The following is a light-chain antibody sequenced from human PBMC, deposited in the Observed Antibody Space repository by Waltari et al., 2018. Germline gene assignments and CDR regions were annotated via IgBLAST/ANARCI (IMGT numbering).Light chain of an antibody. CDR3: QHYVRLPVS. CDR1: QSVSRS. J-gene: IGKJ1*01. Sequence: EIVLTQSPGTLPFSPGERATVSCTASQSVSRSLAWYQQKPGRAPRLLIYGASSRATGVPDRFSGSGSGTDFSLTISRLEPEDFAVYYCQHYVRLPVSFGQGTKVEIK. CDR2: GAS. V-gene: IGKV3-20*01.